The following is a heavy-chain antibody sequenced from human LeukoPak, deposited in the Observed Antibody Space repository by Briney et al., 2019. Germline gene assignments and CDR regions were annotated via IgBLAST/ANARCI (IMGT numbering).Heavy chain of an antibody. CDR1: GGSISSSSYY. J-gene: IGHJ4*02. Sequence: SETLSLPCTVSGGSISSSSYYWGWIRQPPGKGLEWIGSIYYSGSTYYNPSLKSRVTISVDTSKNQFSLKLSSVTAADTAVYYCARLTFYDYVWGSYRDVDYWGQGTLVTVSS. CDR2: IYYSGST. D-gene: IGHD3-16*02. V-gene: IGHV4-39*01. CDR3: ARLTFYDYVWGSYRDVDY.